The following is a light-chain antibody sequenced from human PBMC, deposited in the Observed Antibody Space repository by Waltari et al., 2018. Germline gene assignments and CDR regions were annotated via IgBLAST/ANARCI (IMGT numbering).Light chain of an antibody. V-gene: IGKV3-15*01. CDR1: QSVSNY. J-gene: IGKJ3*01. CDR3: QHYNNWPPLFS. Sequence: EIVMTQSPATLSVSPGERATLSCRASQSVSNYLAWYQQKPGQAPRLLIYVASNRATGIPARFSGSGSGTEFTLTISSLQSEDFAVYYCQHYNNWPPLFSFGPGTKVDIK. CDR2: VAS.